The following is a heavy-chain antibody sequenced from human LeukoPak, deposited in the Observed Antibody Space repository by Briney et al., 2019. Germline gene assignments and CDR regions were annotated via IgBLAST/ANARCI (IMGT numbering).Heavy chain of an antibody. CDR2: IYYSGST. V-gene: IGHV4-59*01. CDR1: GGSISSYY. D-gene: IGHD3-22*01. J-gene: IGHJ5*02. CDR3: ARDLGYYYDSSGYYLNWFDP. Sequence: PSGTLSLTRTVSGGSISSYYWSWIRQPPGKGLEWIGYIYYSGSTNYNPSLKSRVTISVDTSKNQFSLKLSSVTAADTAVYYCARDLGYYYDSSGYYLNWFDPWGQGTLVTVSS.